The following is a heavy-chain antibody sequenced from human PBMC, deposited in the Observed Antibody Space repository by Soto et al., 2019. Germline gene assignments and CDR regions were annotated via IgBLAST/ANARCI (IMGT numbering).Heavy chain of an antibody. CDR2: IYPGDSDT. CDR3: ARPGELRGVIAFDY. V-gene: IGHV5-51*01. D-gene: IGHD3-16*02. J-gene: IGHJ4*02. CDR1: GYGFTSYL. Sequence: PGESLKISFKGSGYGFTSYLIAWVRQMPGKGLECMGIIYPGDSDTRYSPSSQGQVTISADKSISTAYLPWSSLKASDTAMYYCARPGELRGVIAFDYWGRGTLVTVCS.